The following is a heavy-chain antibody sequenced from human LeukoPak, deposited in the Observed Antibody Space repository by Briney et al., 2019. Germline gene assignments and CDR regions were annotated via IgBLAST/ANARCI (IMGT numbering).Heavy chain of an antibody. D-gene: IGHD5-18*01. CDR1: GFTFSSYE. Sequence: GGSLRLSCAASGFTFSSYEMNWVRQAPGKGLEWISSISTSGSVIYYADSVKGRFTISRDNGKNSLYLQMKSLRAEDTAIYYCARDGVDTAMVTRDNDAFDIWGQGTMVTVSS. J-gene: IGHJ3*02. CDR2: ISTSGSVI. V-gene: IGHV3-48*03. CDR3: ARDGVDTAMVTRDNDAFDI.